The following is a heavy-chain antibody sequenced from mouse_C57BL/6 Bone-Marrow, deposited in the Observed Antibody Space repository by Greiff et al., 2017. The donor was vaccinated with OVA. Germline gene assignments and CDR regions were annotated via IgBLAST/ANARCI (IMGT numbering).Heavy chain of an antibody. V-gene: IGHV5-4*01. CDR1: GFTFSSYA. CDR2: ISDGGSYT. D-gene: IGHD1-1*01. Sequence: EVQVVESGGGLVKPGGSLKLSCAASGFTFSSYAMSWVRQTPEKRLEWVATISDGGSYTYYPDNVKGRFTISRDNAKNNLYLQMSHLKSEDTAMYYCARGIFLSITTVSGGFAYWGQGTLVTVSA. J-gene: IGHJ3*01. CDR3: ARGIFLSITTVSGGFAY.